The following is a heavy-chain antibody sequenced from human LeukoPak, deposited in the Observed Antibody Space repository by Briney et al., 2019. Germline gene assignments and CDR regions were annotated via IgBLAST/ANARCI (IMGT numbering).Heavy chain of an antibody. V-gene: IGHV5-51*01. Sequence: GESLKISCKGSGYSFTSYWISWVRKMPGKGLEWMGIIYPGDSDTRYSPSFQGQVTISADKSISTAYLQWSRLKASDTAMYYCARQGSSGWYGVHWFDPWGQGTLVTVSS. CDR3: ARQGSSGWYGVHWFDP. CDR1: GYSFTSYW. CDR2: IYPGDSDT. J-gene: IGHJ5*02. D-gene: IGHD6-19*01.